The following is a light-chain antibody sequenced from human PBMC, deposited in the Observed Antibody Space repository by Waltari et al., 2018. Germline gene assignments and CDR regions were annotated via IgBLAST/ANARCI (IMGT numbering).Light chain of an antibody. Sequence: IVMTQPPDSLAVPLGERAHTHCKSSQSVLFRTNTKNYLAWYQQKTGQPPKLLFYWASTRESGVPDRFSGSGSGTDFTLTISSLQAEDVAVYYCQQYRSTLWTFGQGTRVEIK. CDR2: WAS. CDR1: QSVLFRTNTKNY. J-gene: IGKJ1*01. CDR3: QQYRSTLWT. V-gene: IGKV4-1*01.